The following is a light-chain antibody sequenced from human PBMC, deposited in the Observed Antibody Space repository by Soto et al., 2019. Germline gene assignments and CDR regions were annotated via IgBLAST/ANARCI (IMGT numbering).Light chain of an antibody. V-gene: IGLV2-8*01. CDR3: NSYAGSNNWV. CDR1: SSDVGGYNY. Sequence: QSALTQPPSASGSPGQSVTLSCTGTSSDVGGYNYVSRYQQHPGQAPKLMIYEVSKRPSGVPDRFSGSKSGTTASLTVSGLQAEYEADYYCNSYAGSNNWVFGGGTKLTVL. CDR2: EVS. J-gene: IGLJ3*02.